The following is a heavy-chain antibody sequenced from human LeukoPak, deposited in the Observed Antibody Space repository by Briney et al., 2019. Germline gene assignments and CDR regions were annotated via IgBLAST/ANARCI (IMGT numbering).Heavy chain of an antibody. CDR2: ISSSSSSI. CDR1: GFTFSSYA. CDR3: ARGSWNYAFDI. D-gene: IGHD1-7*01. Sequence: GGSLRLSCAASGFTFSSYAMSWVRQAPGQGLQWVSSISSSSSSIYYADSVKGRFTISRDNAKNSLYLQMNSLGAGDTAVYYCARGSWNYAFDIWGQGTMVTVSS. V-gene: IGHV3-21*01. J-gene: IGHJ3*02.